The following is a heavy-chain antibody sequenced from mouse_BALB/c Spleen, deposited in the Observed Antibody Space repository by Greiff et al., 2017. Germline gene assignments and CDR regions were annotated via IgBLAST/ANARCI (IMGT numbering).Heavy chain of an antibody. D-gene: IGHD2-2*01. CDR2: IRSKSNNYAT. Sequence: EVKLVESGGGLVQPKGSLKLSCAASGFTFNTYAMNWVRQAPGKGLEWVARIRSKSNNYATYYADSVKDRFTISRDDSQSMLYLQMNNLKTEDTAMYYCVRQRTGYYWYFDVWGAGTTVTVSS. V-gene: IGHV10-1*02. J-gene: IGHJ1*01. CDR1: GFTFNTYA. CDR3: VRQRTGYYWYFDV.